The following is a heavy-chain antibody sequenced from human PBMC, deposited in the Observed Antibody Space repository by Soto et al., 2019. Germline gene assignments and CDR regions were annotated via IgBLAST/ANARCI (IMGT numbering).Heavy chain of an antibody. J-gene: IGHJ5*02. V-gene: IGHV1-8*01. D-gene: IGHD3-22*01. Sequence: QVRLVQSGAEVKKPGASVKVSCKASGYTFNSSDINWVRRETGQGLEWMGWMNPNSSNTGYAQKFKGRVTITRNNSISTADMKLSSLRWEDTAVYYCAGEENYSDGSGYICPWFDPWSQGTLVTVTS. CDR1: GYTFNSSD. CDR3: AGEENYSDGSGYICPWFDP. CDR2: MNPNSSNT.